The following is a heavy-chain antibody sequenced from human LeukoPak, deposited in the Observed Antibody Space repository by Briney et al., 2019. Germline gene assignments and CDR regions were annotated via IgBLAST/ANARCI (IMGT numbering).Heavy chain of an antibody. CDR3: ARGWRSYYYGSGSYYVDY. J-gene: IGHJ4*02. Sequence: SETLSLTYAVYGGSFSGYYWSWIRQPPGKGLEWIGEINHSGSTNYNPSLKSRVTISVDTSKNQFSLKLSSVTAADTAVYYCARGWRSYYYGSGSYYVDYWGQGTLVTVSS. CDR1: GGSFSGYY. V-gene: IGHV4-34*01. CDR2: INHSGST. D-gene: IGHD3-10*01.